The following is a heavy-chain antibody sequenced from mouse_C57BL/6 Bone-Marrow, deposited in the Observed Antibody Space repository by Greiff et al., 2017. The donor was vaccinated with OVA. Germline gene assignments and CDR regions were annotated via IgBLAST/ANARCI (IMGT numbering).Heavy chain of an antibody. J-gene: IGHJ4*01. Sequence: QVHVKQSGAELVRPGASVTLSCKASGYTFTDYEMHWVKQTPVHGLEWIGAIDPETGGTAYNQKFKGKAILTADKSSSTAYMELRSLTSEDSAVYYCTRGVTTYYAMDYWGQGTSVTVSS. V-gene: IGHV1-15*01. D-gene: IGHD2-2*01. CDR3: TRGVTTYYAMDY. CDR1: GYTFTDYE. CDR2: IDPETGGT.